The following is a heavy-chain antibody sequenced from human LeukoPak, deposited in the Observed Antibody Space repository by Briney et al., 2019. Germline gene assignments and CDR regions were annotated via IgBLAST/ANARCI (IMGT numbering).Heavy chain of an antibody. D-gene: IGHD3-22*01. CDR1: GYTFTNYG. Sequence: GASVKVSCKASGYTFTNYGVSWVRQAPGQGLEWMGWISAYNGNTNYAQKLQGRVTMTTDTSTSTAYMELRSLRSDDTAVCYCARDPFGIYYYDSSGYYRFDYWGQGTLVTVSS. CDR3: ARDPFGIYYYDSSGYYRFDY. CDR2: ISAYNGNT. J-gene: IGHJ4*02. V-gene: IGHV1-18*01.